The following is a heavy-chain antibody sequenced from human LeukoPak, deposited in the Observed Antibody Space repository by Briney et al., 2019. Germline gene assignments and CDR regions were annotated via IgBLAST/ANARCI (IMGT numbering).Heavy chain of an antibody. D-gene: IGHD3-10*01. J-gene: IGHJ6*02. V-gene: IGHV3-23*01. CDR1: GFTFTTFA. Sequence: PGGSLRLSCAASGFTFTTFAMNWVRQAPGKGPEWVSGISGSAESTYYADSVKGRFTISRDNSKNTVFLRMNSLRAADTAVYSCARGKRGVYYYYGMDVWGQGTTVTVSS. CDR3: ARGKRGVYYYYGMDV. CDR2: ISGSAEST.